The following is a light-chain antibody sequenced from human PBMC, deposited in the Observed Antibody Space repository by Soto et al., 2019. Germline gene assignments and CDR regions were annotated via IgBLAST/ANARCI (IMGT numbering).Light chain of an antibody. V-gene: IGKV1-5*03. J-gene: IGKJ3*01. Sequence: DIQMTQSPSTLSASVGDRVTITCRASQNINNWLAWYQQKPGKAPKLLIYKVSSLERGVPSRFSGSGSGTEFTLTISSLQPDDFATYYCQQYNSYSTGFTFGPGTKVDIK. CDR3: QQYNSYSTGFT. CDR1: QNINNW. CDR2: KVS.